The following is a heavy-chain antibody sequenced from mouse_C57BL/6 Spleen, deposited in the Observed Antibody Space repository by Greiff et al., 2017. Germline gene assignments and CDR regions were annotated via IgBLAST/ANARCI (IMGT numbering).Heavy chain of an antibody. V-gene: IGHV1-52*01. Sequence: VQLQQSGAELVRPGSSVKLSCKASGYTFTSYWMHWVKQRPIQGLEWIGNIDPSDSETNYNQKFKDNATLTVDKSSSTAYMQLSSLTSEDSAVYYCARATATVVAHWYFDVWGTGTTVTVSS. CDR2: IDPSDSET. CDR3: ARATATVVAHWYFDV. J-gene: IGHJ1*03. D-gene: IGHD1-1*01. CDR1: GYTFTSYW.